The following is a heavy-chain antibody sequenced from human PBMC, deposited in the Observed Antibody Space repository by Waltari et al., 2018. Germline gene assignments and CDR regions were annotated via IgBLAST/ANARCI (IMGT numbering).Heavy chain of an antibody. CDR2: INHSGST. J-gene: IGHJ5*02. D-gene: IGHD3-10*01. CDR1: GGSFSGYY. CDR3: ARVGWFGVNWFDP. V-gene: IGHV4-34*01. Sequence: QVQLQQWGAGLLKPSETLSLTCAVYGGSFSGYYWSWIRQPPGKGLEWIGEINHSGSTNYNPSLKSRVTISVDTSKNQFSLKLSSVTAADTAVYYCARVGWFGVNWFDPWGQGTLVTVSS.